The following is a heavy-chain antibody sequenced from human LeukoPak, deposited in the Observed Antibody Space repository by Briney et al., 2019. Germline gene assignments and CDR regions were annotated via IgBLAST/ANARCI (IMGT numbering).Heavy chain of an antibody. J-gene: IGHJ4*02. V-gene: IGHV4-59*01. CDR2: IYHSGST. CDR3: ARDGYSGNDGL. CDR1: GGSISSYY. Sequence: SETLSLTCTVSGGSISSYYWSWIRQPPGKGLEWIGYIYHSGSTKYNPSLKSRVTISVDTSKSQFSLKLSSVTAADAAVYYCARDGYSGNDGLWGQGTLVTVSS. D-gene: IGHD5-12*01.